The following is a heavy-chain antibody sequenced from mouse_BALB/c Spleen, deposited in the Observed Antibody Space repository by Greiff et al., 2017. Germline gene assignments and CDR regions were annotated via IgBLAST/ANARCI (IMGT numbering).Heavy chain of an antibody. D-gene: IGHD3-1*01. Sequence: VQLQQSGAELVKPGASVKLSCKASGYTFTSYYMYWVKQRPGQGLEWIGEINPSNGGTNFNEKFKSKATLTVDKSSSTAYMQLSSLTSEDSAVYYCTRRDCGPYAMDYWGQGTSVTVSS. CDR2: INPSNGGT. CDR1: GYTFTSYY. J-gene: IGHJ4*01. V-gene: IGHV1S81*02. CDR3: TRRDCGPYAMDY.